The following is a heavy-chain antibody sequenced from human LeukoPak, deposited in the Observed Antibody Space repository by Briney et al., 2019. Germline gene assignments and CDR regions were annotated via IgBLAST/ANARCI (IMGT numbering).Heavy chain of an antibody. D-gene: IGHD1-1*01. CDR1: GYTFTDSY. CDR2: INPSGGST. V-gene: IGHV1-46*01. Sequence: ASVKVSCKTSGYTFTDSYIHWVRQAPGQGLEWMGIINPSGGSTSYAQKFQGRVTMTRDTSTSTVYMELSSLRSEDTAVYYCARQRSRSDWFDPWGQGTLVTVSS. CDR3: ARQRSRSDWFDP. J-gene: IGHJ5*02.